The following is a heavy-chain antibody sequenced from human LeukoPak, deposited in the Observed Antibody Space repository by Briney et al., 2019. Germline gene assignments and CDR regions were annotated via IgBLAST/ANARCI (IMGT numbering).Heavy chain of an antibody. CDR2: IKWDGGRT. J-gene: IGHJ5*02. CDR3: AKGTGRSTLNWFDP. CDR1: GFTFDDHG. V-gene: IGHV3-20*04. D-gene: IGHD1-14*01. Sequence: GGSLRLSCAASGFTFDDHGMSWVRQAPGKGLEWVSGIKWDGGRTGYADSVKGRFTISRDNSKNSLYLQMNSLRTEDTALYYCAKGTGRSTLNWFDPWGQGTLVTVSS.